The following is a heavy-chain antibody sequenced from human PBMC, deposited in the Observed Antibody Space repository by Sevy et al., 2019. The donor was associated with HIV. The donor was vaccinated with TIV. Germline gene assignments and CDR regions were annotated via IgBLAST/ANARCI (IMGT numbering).Heavy chain of an antibody. V-gene: IGHV3-21*01. Sequence: GGSLRLSCAASGFTFSSYSMNWVRQAPGKGLEWVSSISSSSSYIYYADSVKGRFTISRDNAKNSLYLQMNSLRAEDTAVYYCARDLGYCSSTSCYRYGMDVWGQWTTVTVSS. J-gene: IGHJ6*02. CDR3: ARDLGYCSSTSCYRYGMDV. CDR2: ISSSSSYI. D-gene: IGHD2-2*01. CDR1: GFTFSSYS.